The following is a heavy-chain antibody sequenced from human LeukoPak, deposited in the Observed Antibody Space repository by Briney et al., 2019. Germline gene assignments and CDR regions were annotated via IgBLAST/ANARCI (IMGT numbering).Heavy chain of an antibody. CDR3: TRAGYDFWSGYYTGMVGYYFDY. CDR2: IRSKAYGGTT. D-gene: IGHD3-3*01. J-gene: IGHJ4*02. CDR1: GFTFGDYA. V-gene: IGHV3-49*04. Sequence: LXLSCTASGFTFGDYAMSWVRQAPGKGLEWGGFIRSKAYGGTTEYAASVKGRFTISRDDYKRIAYMQMNSLKTEDTAVYYCTRAGYDFWSGYYTGMVGYYFDYWGQGTLVTVSS.